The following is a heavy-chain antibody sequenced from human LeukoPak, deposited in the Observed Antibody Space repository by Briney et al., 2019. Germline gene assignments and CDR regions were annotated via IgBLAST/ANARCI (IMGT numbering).Heavy chain of an antibody. Sequence: GGSLRLSCAASGFTFSSYWMSWVRQAPGKGLEWVSYISTTGSSIKYADSVKGRFTISRDNAKNSLYLQMNSLRAEDTAVYYCATLAYCGGDCYYWGQGILVTVSS. V-gene: IGHV3-48*04. CDR3: ATLAYCGGDCYY. CDR2: ISTTGSSI. CDR1: GFTFSSYW. D-gene: IGHD2-21*02. J-gene: IGHJ4*02.